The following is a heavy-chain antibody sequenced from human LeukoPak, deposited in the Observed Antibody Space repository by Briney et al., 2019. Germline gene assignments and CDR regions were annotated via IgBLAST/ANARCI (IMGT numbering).Heavy chain of an antibody. CDR1: GLTFSSYG. CDR3: ARERNGDYCLNY. J-gene: IGHJ4*02. Sequence: PGGSLRLSCAASGLTFSSYGMHWVRQASGKGLEWVAVIWYDGSNKYYADSVKGRFTISRDNSKNTLYLQMNSLRAEDTAVYYCARERNGDYCLNYWGQGTLVTVSS. V-gene: IGHV3-33*08. CDR2: IWYDGSNK. D-gene: IGHD4-17*01.